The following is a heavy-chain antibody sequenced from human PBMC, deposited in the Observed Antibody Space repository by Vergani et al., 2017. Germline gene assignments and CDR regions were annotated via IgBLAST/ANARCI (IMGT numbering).Heavy chain of an antibody. CDR2: VSGSSATP. CDR1: GFTFSSYG. CDR3: TKGSRGYTGYFFDY. V-gene: IGHV3-23*04. Sequence: VQVVESGGGVVQPGRSLRLSCGASGFTFSSYGMHWVRQAPGKGLEWVSSVSGSSATPYYADSVKGRFIISRDNSKNTLHLQMNSLRADDTAVYYCTKGSRGYTGYFFDYWGQGTLATVSS. J-gene: IGHJ4*02. D-gene: IGHD5-12*01.